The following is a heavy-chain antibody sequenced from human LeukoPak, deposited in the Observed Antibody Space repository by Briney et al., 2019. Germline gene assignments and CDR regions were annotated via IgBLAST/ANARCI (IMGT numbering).Heavy chain of an antibody. V-gene: IGHV3-23*01. CDR1: GFTFSSYA. CDR3: AKDRQWGASHFDY. Sequence: PGGPLRLSCAASGFTFSSYAMSWVRQAPGKGLEWVSAISGSGGSTYYADSVKGRFTISRDNSKNTLYLQMNSLRAENTAVYYCAKDRQWGASHFDYWGQGTLVTVSP. CDR2: ISGSGGST. D-gene: IGHD1-26*01. J-gene: IGHJ4*02.